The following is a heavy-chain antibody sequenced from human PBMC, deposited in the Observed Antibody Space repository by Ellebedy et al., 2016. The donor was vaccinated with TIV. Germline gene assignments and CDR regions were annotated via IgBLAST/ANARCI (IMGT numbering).Heavy chain of an antibody. J-gene: IGHJ6*02. CDR3: ARAPRGFFGIDV. CDR1: GFTFSDYD. CDR2: IGAAGDP. V-gene: IGHV3-13*05. Sequence: GESLKISCAASGFTFSDYDMHWVRQATGEGLEWVSAIGAAGDPDYPGSVKGRFTISRENAQNSLYLQMNNRGAGDTAVYYCARAPRGFFGIDVWGQGTTVTVSS.